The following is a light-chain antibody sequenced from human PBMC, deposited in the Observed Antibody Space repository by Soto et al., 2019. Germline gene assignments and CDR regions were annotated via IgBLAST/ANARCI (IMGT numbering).Light chain of an antibody. V-gene: IGKV1-39*01. CDR1: QTIDTY. CDR3: HQSTGIPST. Sequence: DIQMTPSPSSLSASVGDRVTITCRASQTIDTYLNWYQQNQWKDPKLLIYAASTLQNGVPSMISGSGSGTDFSLTISSLQPEDGATYYCHQSTGIPSTFGQGTKLEIK. CDR2: AAS. J-gene: IGKJ2*01.